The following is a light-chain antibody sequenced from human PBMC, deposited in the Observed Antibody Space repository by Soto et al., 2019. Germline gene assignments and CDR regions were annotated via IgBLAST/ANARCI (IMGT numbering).Light chain of an antibody. CDR2: DAS. CDR3: QQRSNWPPGT. Sequence: AIQLTQSPSSLSAFVGDRVTITCRASHDISSALAWYQQKPGRAPKLLIYDASNRATGIPARFSGSGSGTDFTLTISSLEPEDFAVYYCQQRSNWPPGTFGQGTKVEIK. V-gene: IGKV1D-13*01. CDR1: HDISSA. J-gene: IGKJ1*01.